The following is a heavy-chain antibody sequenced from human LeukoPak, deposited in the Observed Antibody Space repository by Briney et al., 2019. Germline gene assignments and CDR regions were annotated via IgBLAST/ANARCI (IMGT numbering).Heavy chain of an antibody. CDR1: RGSLSSYY. D-gene: IGHD4-11*01. V-gene: IGHV4-59*01. CDR3: AASPTTVTTPFDY. Sequence: PSETLCLTCTVSRGSLSSYYWSWIRQPPGKGLEWMGDIYYSGSTNYNPSLKSRVTISVDTSKNQFSLKLSSVTAADTAVYYCAASPTTVTTPFDYWGQGTLVTVSS. CDR2: IYYSGST. J-gene: IGHJ4*02.